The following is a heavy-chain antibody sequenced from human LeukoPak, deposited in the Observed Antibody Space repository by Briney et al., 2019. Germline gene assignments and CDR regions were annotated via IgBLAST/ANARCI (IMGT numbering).Heavy chain of an antibody. Sequence: ASVKVSCKASGYTFTGYYMHWVRQAPGQGLEWMGWINPNSGGTNYAQKFQGRVTMTRDTSISTAYLQWSSLKASDTAMYYCARQSIYYYGMDVWGQGTTVTVSS. J-gene: IGHJ6*02. V-gene: IGHV1-2*02. CDR3: ARQSIYYYGMDV. CDR2: INPNSGGT. CDR1: GYTFTGYY. D-gene: IGHD6-6*01.